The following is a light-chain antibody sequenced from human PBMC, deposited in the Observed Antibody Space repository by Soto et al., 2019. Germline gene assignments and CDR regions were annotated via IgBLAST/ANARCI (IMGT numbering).Light chain of an antibody. Sequence: QSVLAQPPSASGTPGQRVTISCSGSSSNIGSKYVYWYQQLPGTAPKVLMSRDNQRPSGVPDRFSGSKSGTSASLAISGLRAEDGADYYCAAWDDSMSGYVFGNGTKVTVL. CDR3: AAWDDSMSGYV. V-gene: IGLV1-47*01. J-gene: IGLJ1*01. CDR2: RDN. CDR1: SSNIGSKY.